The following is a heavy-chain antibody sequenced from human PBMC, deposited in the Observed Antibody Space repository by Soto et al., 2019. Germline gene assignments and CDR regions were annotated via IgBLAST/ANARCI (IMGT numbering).Heavy chain of an antibody. V-gene: IGHV5-51*01. J-gene: IGHJ5*02. CDR1: GYSFTSYW. CDR2: IYPGDSDT. D-gene: IGHD2-2*01. CDR3: ARRVGYCSSTSCNNWFDP. Sequence: GESLKISWKGSGYSFTSYWIGWVRQMPGKGLEWMGIIYPGDSDTRYSPSFQGQVTISADKSISTAYLQWSSLKASDTAMYYCARRVGYCSSTSCNNWFDPWGQGTLVTVSS.